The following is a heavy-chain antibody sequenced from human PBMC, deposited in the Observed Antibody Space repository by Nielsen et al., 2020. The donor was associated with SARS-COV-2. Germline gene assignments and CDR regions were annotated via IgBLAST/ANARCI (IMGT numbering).Heavy chain of an antibody. CDR2: ISSSSSYT. CDR3: AKDRNGYSSGWFDY. CDR1: GFTFSDYY. Sequence: GESLKISCAASGFTFSDYYMSWIRQAPGKGLEWVSYISSSSSYTNYADSVKGRFTISRDNAKNSLYLQMNSLRAEDTAVYYCAKDRNGYSSGWFDYWGQGTLVTVSS. J-gene: IGHJ4*02. V-gene: IGHV3-11*05. D-gene: IGHD6-19*01.